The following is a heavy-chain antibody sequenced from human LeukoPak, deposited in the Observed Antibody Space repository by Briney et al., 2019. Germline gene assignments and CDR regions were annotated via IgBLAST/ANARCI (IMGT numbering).Heavy chain of an antibody. CDR1: GYTFTNYG. J-gene: IGHJ3*02. D-gene: IGHD6-13*01. V-gene: IGHV1-18*01. Sequence: GASVKVSCKTSGYTFTNYGISWVRQAPGLGLEWMGWISAYNGSTNYAQKVQGRVTMTTDTSTSTAYMELRSLRFDDTAVYYCARDQSVRLLQTSSTYFKHVFAIWGQGSRVTVSS. CDR2: ISAYNGST. CDR3: ARDQSVRLLQTSSTYFKHVFAI.